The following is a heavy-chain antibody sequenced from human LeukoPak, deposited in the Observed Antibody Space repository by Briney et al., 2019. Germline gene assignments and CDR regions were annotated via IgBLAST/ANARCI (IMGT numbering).Heavy chain of an antibody. J-gene: IGHJ6*03. CDR2: IKQDGSEK. CDR1: GFTFSRYW. CDR3: AREGCSSTSCYYYYYMDV. D-gene: IGHD2-2*01. V-gene: IGHV3-7*01. Sequence: GGSLRLSCAASGFTFSRYWMSWVRQAPGKGREWVANIKQDGSEKYYVDSVKGRFTISRDNAKNSLYLQMNSLRAEDTAVYYCAREGCSSTSCYYYYYMDVWGKGTTVTVSS.